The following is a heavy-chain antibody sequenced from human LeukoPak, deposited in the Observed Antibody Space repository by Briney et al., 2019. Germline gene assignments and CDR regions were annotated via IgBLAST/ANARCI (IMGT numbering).Heavy chain of an antibody. V-gene: IGHV3-23*01. J-gene: IGHJ4*02. CDR3: AKRLGAVDGTFDY. Sequence: GGSLRLSFAASGFTFSSYAMSWVRQAPGKGLESGSAISGSGGSTYYADSVKGRFTISRDNSKITLYLQMNSLRAEDTAVYYCAKRLGAVDGTFDYWGQGTLVTVSS. CDR2: ISGSGGST. D-gene: IGHD6-19*01. CDR1: GFTFSSYA.